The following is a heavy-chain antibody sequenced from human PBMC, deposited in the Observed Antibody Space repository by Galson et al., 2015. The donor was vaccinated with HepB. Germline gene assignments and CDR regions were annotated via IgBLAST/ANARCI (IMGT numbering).Heavy chain of an antibody. CDR2: ISGAGGSR. J-gene: IGHJ2*01. CDR1: GFTFSSYA. Sequence: SLRLSCVASGFTFSSYAMSWVRQAPGKGLEWVSAISGAGGSRYYADSVKGRFTISRDNSKNTLYVQMDSLRAEDTAVYYCAKEFRAGDSSGFFDLWGRGTLVTVSS. CDR3: AKEFRAGDSSGFFDL. D-gene: IGHD3-22*01. V-gene: IGHV3-23*01.